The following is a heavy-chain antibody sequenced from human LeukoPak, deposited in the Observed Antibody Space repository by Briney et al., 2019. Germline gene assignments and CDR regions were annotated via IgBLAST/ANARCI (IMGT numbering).Heavy chain of an antibody. CDR3: ARGGDKFDY. CDR2: VYIYTSGST. Sequence: PSETLSLTCTVSDDSISSYYWTWIRQPAGKGLEWIGRVYIYTSGSTNYNPSLKGRVTMSVDTSKNQFTLKLSSVAAADTAVYYCARGGDKFDYWGQGTLVTVSS. V-gene: IGHV4-4*07. J-gene: IGHJ4*02. D-gene: IGHD3-10*01. CDR1: DDSISSYY.